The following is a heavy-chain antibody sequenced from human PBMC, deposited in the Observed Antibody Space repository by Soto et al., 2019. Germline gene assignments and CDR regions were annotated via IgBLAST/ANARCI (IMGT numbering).Heavy chain of an antibody. CDR1: GFTFSSYA. Sequence: EVQLLESGGGLVQPGGSLRLSCAASGFTFSSYAMSWVRQAPGKGLEWVSAISGSGGSTYYADSVKGRFTISRDNSKNTLYLQMNSLRAEDTAVYYCAKINWSSDYGDYGYYYGMDVWGQGTTVTVSS. CDR3: AKINWSSDYGDYGYYYGMDV. D-gene: IGHD4-17*01. CDR2: ISGSGGST. J-gene: IGHJ6*02. V-gene: IGHV3-23*01.